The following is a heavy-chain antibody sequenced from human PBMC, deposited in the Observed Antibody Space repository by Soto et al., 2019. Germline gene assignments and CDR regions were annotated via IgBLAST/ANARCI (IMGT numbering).Heavy chain of an antibody. J-gene: IGHJ6*02. V-gene: IGHV1-69*01. CDR1: GGTFSSYA. CDR3: ARRIRWELNVYYYYGMDV. CDR2: IIPIFGTA. D-gene: IGHD1-26*01. Sequence: QVQLVQSGAEVKKPGSSVKVSCKASGGTFSSYAISWVRQAPGQGLERMGGIIPIFGTANYAQKFQGRVTITADESTSTAYMELSSLRSEDTAVYYCARRIRWELNVYYYYGMDVWGQGTTVTVSS.